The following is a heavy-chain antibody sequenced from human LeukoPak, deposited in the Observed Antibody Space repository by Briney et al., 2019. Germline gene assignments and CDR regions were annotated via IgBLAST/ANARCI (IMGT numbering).Heavy chain of an antibody. CDR1: GGSISSDNW. V-gene: IGHV4/OR15-8*02. CDR2: TPRSGDT. CDR3: ATRHHSRTHFVPLDS. D-gene: IGHD3-3*02. Sequence: SETVSLTCAVYGGSISSDNWWTWVRPPPGKGLGWVGETPRSGDTKYNPSLNGRVPISMDNSKDQLSLNLISVAAADTAIYFWATRHHSRTHFVPLDSWGQGTLVTVSS. J-gene: IGHJ4*02.